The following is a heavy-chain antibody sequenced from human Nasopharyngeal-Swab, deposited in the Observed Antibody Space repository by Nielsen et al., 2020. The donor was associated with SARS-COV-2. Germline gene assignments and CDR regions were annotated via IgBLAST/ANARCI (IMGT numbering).Heavy chain of an antibody. CDR3: ARDTY. Sequence: WIRQPPGKGLEWVAAIWYDGSNKYYADSVKGRFTISRDNSKNTLYLQMNSLRAEDTAVYYCARDTYWGQGTLVTVSS. CDR2: IWYDGSNK. V-gene: IGHV3-33*01. J-gene: IGHJ4*02.